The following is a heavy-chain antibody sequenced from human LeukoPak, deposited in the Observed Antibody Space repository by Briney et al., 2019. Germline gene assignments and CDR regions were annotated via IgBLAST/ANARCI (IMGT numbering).Heavy chain of an antibody. Sequence: AETLSLTCAVSGGSISTYYWSWIRQPAGKGLEWIGCIYSTGGTNYNPSLKSRVIMFVGKSKNHLSLKLTSVIAADEAVYYCAGVTGAAGNYYRGQGTLVTVSS. V-gene: IGHV4-4*07. CDR2: IYSTGGT. D-gene: IGHD1-14*01. J-gene: IGHJ4*02. CDR1: GGSISTYY. CDR3: AGVTGAAGNYY.